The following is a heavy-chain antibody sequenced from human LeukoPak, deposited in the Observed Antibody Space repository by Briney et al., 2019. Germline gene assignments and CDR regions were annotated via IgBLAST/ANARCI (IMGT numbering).Heavy chain of an antibody. CDR2: IDSGSDDI. V-gene: IGHV3-21*05. J-gene: IGHJ4*02. D-gene: IGHD2-2*01. CDR3: ARDTYQPSLIDN. CDR1: GFSFSLYA. Sequence: GGSLRLSCAVSGFSFSLYAMNWVRQAPGKGLEWVAYIDSGSDDIHYADSVRGRFTISRDNAKNTLYLQMKSLRDEDTAVYYCARDTYQPSLIDNWGQGTLVTVSS.